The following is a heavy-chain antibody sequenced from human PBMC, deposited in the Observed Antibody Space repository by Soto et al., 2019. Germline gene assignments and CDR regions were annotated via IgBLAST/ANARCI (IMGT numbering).Heavy chain of an antibody. D-gene: IGHD2-21*02. Sequence: EVQLVESGGGLVQPGGSLRLSCAASGFTFSSYWMHWVRQTPGKGLVWVGRITADGIGTTYADSVKGRFTISRDNAKNMAYLQMNSLRAEDTAVYYCAAFVVVTAGEYWGQGTLVTVSS. V-gene: IGHV3-74*01. J-gene: IGHJ4*02. CDR1: GFTFSSYW. CDR3: AAFVVVTAGEY. CDR2: ITADGIGT.